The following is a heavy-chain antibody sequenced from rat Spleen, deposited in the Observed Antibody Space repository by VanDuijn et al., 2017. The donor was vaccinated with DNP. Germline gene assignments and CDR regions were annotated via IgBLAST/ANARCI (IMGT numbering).Heavy chain of an antibody. CDR2: IQSGGST. Sequence: QVQLKESGPGLVQPSQTLSLTCTVSGFSLTSYHVSWVRQPPGKGLEWMGRIQSGGSTDYNSALKSRLSISRDTSKSQVFLKMNSLQTEDTAIYYCTREDTYFDYWGQGVMVTVSS. CDR1: GFSLTSYH. V-gene: IGHV2S1*01. CDR3: TREDTYFDY. D-gene: IGHD2-2*01. J-gene: IGHJ2*01.